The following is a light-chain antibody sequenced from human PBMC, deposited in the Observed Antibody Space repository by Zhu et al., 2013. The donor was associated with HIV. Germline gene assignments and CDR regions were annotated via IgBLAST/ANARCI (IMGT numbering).Light chain of an antibody. CDR2: RAS. V-gene: IGKV3-20*01. Sequence: EIVLTQSPGTLSLSPGERATLSCRASQSISSSYLAWFQQRPGQPPRFLIFRASSRATGIPDRFTGSGSGTDFTLTINRLEPEDFAVYYCQQFGGSPGLTFGGGTKIEIK. J-gene: IGKJ4*01. CDR3: QQFGGSPGLT. CDR1: QSISSSY.